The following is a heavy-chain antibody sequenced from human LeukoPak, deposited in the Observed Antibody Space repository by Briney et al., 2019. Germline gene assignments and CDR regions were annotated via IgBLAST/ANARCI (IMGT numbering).Heavy chain of an antibody. V-gene: IGHV5-51*01. CDR2: IYPSDSDA. J-gene: IGHJ4*02. CDR3: ARQNYDILTGYYNDYFDY. CDR1: AYRFTSYW. D-gene: IGHD3-9*01. Sequence: KPGESLKISRKASAYRFTSYWIGWVRQMPGKGLEWVGIIYPSDSDARYSPSFQGQVTISADKSINTAYLQWSSLKASDTAMYYCARQNYDILTGYYNDYFDYWGQGTLVTVSS.